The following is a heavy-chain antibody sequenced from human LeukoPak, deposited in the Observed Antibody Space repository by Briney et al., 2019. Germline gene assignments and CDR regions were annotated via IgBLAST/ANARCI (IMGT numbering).Heavy chain of an antibody. Sequence: SETLSLTCTVSGGSISSYYWSWIRQPPGKGLEWIGYIYYSGSTNYNPSLKSRVTISVDTSKNQFSLKLSSVTAADTAVYYCARGRIAAAGRGAWTLDYWGQGTLVTVSS. D-gene: IGHD6-13*01. CDR1: GGSISSYY. CDR3: ARGRIAAAGRGAWTLDY. V-gene: IGHV4-59*12. CDR2: IYYSGST. J-gene: IGHJ4*02.